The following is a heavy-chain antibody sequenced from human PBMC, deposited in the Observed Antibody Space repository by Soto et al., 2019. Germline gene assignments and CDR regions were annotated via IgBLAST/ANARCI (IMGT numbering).Heavy chain of an antibody. Sequence: ASVKVSCKASGYTFTDYYIHWVRQAPGQGLEWMGWINPNSGGTNYAEKFQGRVTMTRDTAISTAYMELSRLRLDDTAVYYCAPGEEMGVYYYYYYGMDVWGQGTTVTVSS. CDR1: GYTFTDYY. J-gene: IGHJ6*02. D-gene: IGHD3-10*01. CDR2: INPNSGGT. CDR3: APGEEMGVYYYYYYGMDV. V-gene: IGHV1-2*02.